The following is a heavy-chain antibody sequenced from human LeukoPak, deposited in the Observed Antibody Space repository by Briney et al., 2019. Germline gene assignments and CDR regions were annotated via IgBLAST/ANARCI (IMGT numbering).Heavy chain of an antibody. J-gene: IGHJ6*03. V-gene: IGHV4-4*07. CDR2: IYTSGST. CDR1: VGSISCYY. CDR3: ARDLPAVAGTVRGENYMDV. D-gene: IGHD6-19*01. Sequence: SETLSLTCSVPVGSISCYYWSWIRQPAGKGLEWIGRIYTSGSTNYNPSLKSRVTMSVDTSKKQFSLKLSSVTAADTAVYYCARDLPAVAGTVRGENYMDVWGKGTTVTVSS.